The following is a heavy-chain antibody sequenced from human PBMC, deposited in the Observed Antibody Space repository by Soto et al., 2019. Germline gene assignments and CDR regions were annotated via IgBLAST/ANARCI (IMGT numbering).Heavy chain of an antibody. V-gene: IGHV3-30*18. D-gene: IGHD3-3*01. CDR3: TKRRNVLRFLEWSSGMEV. CDR1: GFTFSNYC. CDR2: ISDDVSNK. Sequence: SLSLSCAACGFTFSNYCMHGVGQAPGKGLEWVAFISDDVSNKYYADSMKGRFTMSRDNSKSTLYLQMNSLRVEDTAVYYCTKRRNVLRFLEWSSGMEVWGQGTTVTVSS. J-gene: IGHJ6*02.